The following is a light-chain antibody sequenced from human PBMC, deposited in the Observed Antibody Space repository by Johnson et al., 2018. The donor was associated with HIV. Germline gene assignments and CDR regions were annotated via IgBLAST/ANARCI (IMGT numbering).Light chain of an antibody. CDR1: SSNIGNNY. J-gene: IGLJ1*01. CDR2: ENN. Sequence: QSVLTQPPSVSAAPGQKVTISCSGTSSNIGNNYVSWYQHLQGTAPKLLIYENNNRPSGIPDRFSGSKSGTSATLGITGLQTGDEADYYCGTWDSSLRGVFGTGTKVTVL. CDR3: GTWDSSLRGV. V-gene: IGLV1-51*02.